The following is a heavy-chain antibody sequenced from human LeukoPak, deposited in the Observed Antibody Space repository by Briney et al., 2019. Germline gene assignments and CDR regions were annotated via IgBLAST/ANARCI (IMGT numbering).Heavy chain of an antibody. Sequence: GGALRLSSAASGFTFSNNWLHWVSEAPGRGVGWVARVSPDGLATNYADSVRGGFTLSRENPKNTLYLHMNSLRAEDTAVYYCARRAGPYPHPYDYWGQGTLVTVSS. J-gene: IGHJ4*02. CDR3: ARRAGPYPHPYDY. CDR2: VSPDGLAT. CDR1: GFTFSNNW. V-gene: IGHV3-74*01.